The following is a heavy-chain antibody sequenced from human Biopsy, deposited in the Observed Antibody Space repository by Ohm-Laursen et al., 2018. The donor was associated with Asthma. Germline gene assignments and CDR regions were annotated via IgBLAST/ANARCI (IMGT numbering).Heavy chain of an antibody. V-gene: IGHV3-53*01. Sequence: GSLRLSCAATGFTVTTHYMSWVRQAPGKGLEWVSVIYSGGSTYYADSVKGRFTISRDSSKNTLFLQMDSLRAEDTVVYYCARQPIAEPGTTFYYYYGMDVWGQGTTVTVSS. J-gene: IGHJ6*02. CDR1: GFTVTTHY. D-gene: IGHD6-13*01. CDR3: ARQPIAEPGTTFYYYYGMDV. CDR2: IYSGGST.